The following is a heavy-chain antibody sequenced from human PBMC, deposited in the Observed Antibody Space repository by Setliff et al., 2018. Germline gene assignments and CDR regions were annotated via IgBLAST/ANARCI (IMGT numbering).Heavy chain of an antibody. CDR3: VKPSTGCYWFET. Sequence: TCSVYGESFSNNYWGWIRQPPGKGLEWVGWINPHTGSKEFAPRFLGRVTLTTDTSIDTAFMELSRLSSDDTAVYFCVKPSTGCYWFETWGQGTLVTVSS. CDR1: GESFSNNY. CDR2: INPHTGSK. D-gene: IGHD2-8*02. V-gene: IGHV1-2*02. J-gene: IGHJ5*02.